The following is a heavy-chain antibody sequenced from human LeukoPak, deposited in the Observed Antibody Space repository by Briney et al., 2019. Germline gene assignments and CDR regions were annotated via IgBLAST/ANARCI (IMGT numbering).Heavy chain of an antibody. V-gene: IGHV4-39*01. Sequence: SETLSLTCTVSGGSISSSSYYWGWIRQPPGKGLEWIGSIYYSATTYYNPSLKSRVSISVDTSKNQFSLKLSSVSAADTAVYYCAKSDGYGLIDYWGQGTLVTVSS. D-gene: IGHD2-21*02. J-gene: IGHJ4*01. CDR1: GGSISSSSYY. CDR2: IYYSATT. CDR3: AKSDGYGLIDY.